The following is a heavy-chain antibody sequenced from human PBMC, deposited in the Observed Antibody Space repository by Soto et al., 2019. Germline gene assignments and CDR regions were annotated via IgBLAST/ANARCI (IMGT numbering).Heavy chain of an antibody. D-gene: IGHD2-8*01. J-gene: IGHJ6*02. CDR2: INPKSGGT. CDR1: GYSFTDYH. CDR3: ARGDSTDCSNGVCSFFYNHDMDV. Sequence: ASVKVSCKASGYSFTDYHIHWVRQAPGQGIEWLGRINPKSGGTSTAQKFQGWVTMTTDTSISTASMELTRLTSDDTAIYYCARGDSTDCSNGVCSFFYNHDMDVWGQGTTVTVSS. V-gene: IGHV1-2*04.